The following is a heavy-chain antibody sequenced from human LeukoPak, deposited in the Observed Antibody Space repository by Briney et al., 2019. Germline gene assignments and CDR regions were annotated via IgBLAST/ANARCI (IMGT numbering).Heavy chain of an antibody. CDR1: GGXVSSATYY. Sequence: PSETLSLTCTVSGGXVSSATYYWSWIRQPPGRGLEWIGYIYYSGSTNYNPSLKSRVTISVGTSKNQFSLYLSSVTAADTAVYYCARSSYGYNWFDPWGQGTLVTVSS. D-gene: IGHD5-18*01. CDR2: IYYSGST. J-gene: IGHJ5*02. V-gene: IGHV4-61*01. CDR3: ARSSYGYNWFDP.